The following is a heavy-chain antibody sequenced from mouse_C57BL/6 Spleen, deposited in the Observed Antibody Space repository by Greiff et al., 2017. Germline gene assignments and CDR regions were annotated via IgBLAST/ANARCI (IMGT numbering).Heavy chain of an antibody. J-gene: IGHJ3*01. Sequence: EVQLQQSGPELVKPGASVKIPCKASGYTFTDYNMDWVKKSHGKSLEWIGDINPNNGGTIYNQKFKGKATLTVDKSSSTAYMELRSLTSEDTAVYYCARELSGSGYVMWFAYWGQGTLVTVSA. V-gene: IGHV1-18*01. CDR3: ARELSGSGYVMWFAY. CDR1: GYTFTDYN. D-gene: IGHD3-2*02. CDR2: INPNNGGT.